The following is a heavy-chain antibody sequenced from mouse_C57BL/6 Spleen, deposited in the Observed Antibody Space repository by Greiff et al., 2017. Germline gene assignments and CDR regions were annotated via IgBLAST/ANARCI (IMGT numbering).Heavy chain of an antibody. CDR2: IHPNSGST. CDR1: GYTFTSYW. CDR3: ARTLITTVAFDY. V-gene: IGHV1-64*01. D-gene: IGHD1-1*01. Sequence: VQLQQPGAELVKPGASVKLSCKASGYTFTSYWMHWVKQRPGQGLEWIGMIHPNSGSTNYNEKFKSKATLTVDKSSSTAYMQLSSLTSADSAVYYCARTLITTVAFDYWGQGTTLTVSS. J-gene: IGHJ2*01.